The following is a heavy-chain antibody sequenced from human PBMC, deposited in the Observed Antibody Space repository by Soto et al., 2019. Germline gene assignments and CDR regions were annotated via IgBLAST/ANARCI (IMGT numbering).Heavy chain of an antibody. V-gene: IGHV1-3*01. D-gene: IGHD5-18*01. Sequence: PSVKVSCKASGYTFTSYAMPWVRQAPGQRLEWMGWINAGNGNTKYSQKFQGRVTITRDTSASTAYMELSSLRSEDTAVYYCARALARGYSYGIPDYWGQGTLVTVSS. CDR1: GYTFTSYA. CDR2: INAGNGNT. J-gene: IGHJ4*02. CDR3: ARALARGYSYGIPDY.